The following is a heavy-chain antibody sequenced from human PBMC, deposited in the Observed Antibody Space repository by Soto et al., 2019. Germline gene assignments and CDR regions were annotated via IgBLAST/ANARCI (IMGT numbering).Heavy chain of an antibody. V-gene: IGHV1-8*01. Sequence: ASVKVSCKASGDTFTTYDINWVRQATGHGLEWMGWINPNSGNIGYAQRFQGRVTMTRDTAIRTAYMEVSSLRSDDTAVYYCARGRASGSYYLLDYWGQGTLVTFSS. CDR2: INPNSGNI. J-gene: IGHJ4*02. CDR3: ARGRASGSYYLLDY. D-gene: IGHD3-10*01. CDR1: GDTFTTYD.